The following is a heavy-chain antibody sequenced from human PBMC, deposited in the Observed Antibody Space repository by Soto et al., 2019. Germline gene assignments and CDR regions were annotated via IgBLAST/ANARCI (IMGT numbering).Heavy chain of an antibody. Sequence: ASVKVSCKASGHTFTSYDINWVRQATGQGLEWMGWMNPNSGNTGYAQKFQGRVTMTRNTSISTAYMELSSLRSEDTAVYYCARGFPPYYDSSGYYPDAFDIWGQGTMVTVSS. D-gene: IGHD3-22*01. CDR3: ARGFPPYYDSSGYYPDAFDI. J-gene: IGHJ3*02. CDR1: GHTFTSYD. V-gene: IGHV1-8*01. CDR2: MNPNSGNT.